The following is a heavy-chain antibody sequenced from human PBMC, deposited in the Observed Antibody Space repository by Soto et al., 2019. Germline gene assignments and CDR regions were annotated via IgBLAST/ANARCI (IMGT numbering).Heavy chain of an antibody. CDR2: INPSGGST. D-gene: IGHD4-17*01. CDR3: ARRLHDYGDLDYFDY. V-gene: IGHV1-46*01. J-gene: IGHJ4*02. CDR1: GYTFTNYY. Sequence: ASVKVSCKASGYTFTNYYMHWVRQAPGQGLEWMGIINPSGGSTSYAQKFQGRVAMTRDTSTSTVYMELSSLRSEDTAVYYCARRLHDYGDLDYFDYWGQGTLVTVSS.